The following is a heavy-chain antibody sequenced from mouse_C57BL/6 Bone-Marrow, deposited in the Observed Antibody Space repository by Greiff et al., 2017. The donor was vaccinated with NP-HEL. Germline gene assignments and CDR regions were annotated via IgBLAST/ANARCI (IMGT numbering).Heavy chain of an antibody. D-gene: IGHD3-2*02. CDR2: LYPRSGKT. CDR1: GYTFTSYG. Sequence: QVQLQQSGAELARPGASVKLSCKASGYTFTSYGISWVKQRPGQGLEWIGELYPRSGKTYYNEKFNGKARLTADKSSSTAYMELRSLTSEDSAVYFCARSTAQAKGYYAMDYWGQGTSVTVSS. CDR3: ARSTAQAKGYYAMDY. V-gene: IGHV1-81*01. J-gene: IGHJ4*01.